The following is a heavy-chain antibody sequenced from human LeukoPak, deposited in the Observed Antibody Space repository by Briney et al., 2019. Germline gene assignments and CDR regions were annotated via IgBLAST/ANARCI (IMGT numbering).Heavy chain of an antibody. D-gene: IGHD6-13*01. J-gene: IGHJ4*02. V-gene: IGHV4-38-2*02. CDR3: ARESSLGNDY. Sequence: TSETLSLTCTVSGYSISSGYYWGWIRQPPGKGLEWIGSIYHSGSTYYNPSLKSRVTISVDTSKNQFSLKLSSVTAADTAVYYCARESSLGNDYWGQGTLVTVSS. CDR1: GYSISSGYY. CDR2: IYHSGST.